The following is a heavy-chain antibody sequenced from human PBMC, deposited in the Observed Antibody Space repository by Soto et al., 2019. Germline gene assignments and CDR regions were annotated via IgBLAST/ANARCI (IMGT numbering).Heavy chain of an antibody. Sequence: QVQLQESGPGLVKASETLSLTCPVSGGSVTTYWGWIRRPPGKGLEWIGYINYSATTNYNSSLKSRVTISVDTSKTQVSLRLRSVTAADTAVYYCAASYCSDGVSCNWFDPWGQGILVIVSS. J-gene: IGHJ5*02. V-gene: IGHV4-59*02. D-gene: IGHD2-8*01. CDR3: AASYCSDGVSCNWFDP. CDR2: INYSATT. CDR1: GGSVTTY.